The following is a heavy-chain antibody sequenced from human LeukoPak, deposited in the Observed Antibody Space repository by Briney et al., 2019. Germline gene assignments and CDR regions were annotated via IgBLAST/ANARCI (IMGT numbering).Heavy chain of an antibody. CDR1: GFTVTDNY. D-gene: IGHD4-17*01. Sequence: GGSLRLSCAVSGFTVTDNYMSWVRQAQGKGLQWVSVIYPDGRTYYADSVKGRFTISRDISRNTLLLQMNSLRPDDTAVHYCARTNPVYGDYDYWGQGTLVTVSS. V-gene: IGHV3-53*01. CDR3: ARTNPVYGDYDY. CDR2: IYPDGRT. J-gene: IGHJ4*02.